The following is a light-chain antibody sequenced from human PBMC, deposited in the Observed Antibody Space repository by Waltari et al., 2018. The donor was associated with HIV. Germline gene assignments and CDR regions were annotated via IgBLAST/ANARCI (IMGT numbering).Light chain of an antibody. CDR3: VSYTEKDTFLL. V-gene: IGLV2-8*01. J-gene: IGLJ2*01. CDR1: SNDIVTYNF. CDR2: DDT. Sequence: QSALTQPPSASGPPGQSVAIPCTGSSNDIVTYNFASCYQHQPGKAPKLLIYDDTRRPPGIPVRFSGTKSGYTASLTVSDLQVEDEADYYCVSYTEKDTFLLFGGGTKLAV.